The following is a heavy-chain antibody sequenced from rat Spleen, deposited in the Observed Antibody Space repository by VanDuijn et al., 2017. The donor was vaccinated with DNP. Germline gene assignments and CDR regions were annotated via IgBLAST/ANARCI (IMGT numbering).Heavy chain of an antibody. V-gene: IGHV5-7*01. CDR3: ARQNYGSYWYFDF. J-gene: IGHJ1*01. CDR2: ISYDGSST. Sequence: EVQLVESGGGLVQPGRSLKLSCAASGFTFSDYNMAWVRQAPKKGLEWVATISYDGSSTYYRDSVKGRFTISRDNAKSTLYLQMDSLRSEDTATYYCARQNYGSYWYFDFWGPGTMVTVSS. CDR1: GFTFSDYN. D-gene: IGHD1-3*01.